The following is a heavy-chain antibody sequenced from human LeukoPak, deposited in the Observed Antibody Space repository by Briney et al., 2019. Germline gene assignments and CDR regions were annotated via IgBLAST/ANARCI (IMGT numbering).Heavy chain of an antibody. V-gene: IGHV1-8*01. CDR1: GYTFTSYD. CDR3: ARVVNYDILTGYHTGFDY. Sequence: ASVKVSCKASGYTFTSYDINWVRQATGQGLEWMGWMNPNSGNTGYAQKFQGRVTMTRNTSISTAYMELSSLRSEDTAVYYCARVVNYDILTGYHTGFDYWGQGTLVTVSS. D-gene: IGHD3-9*01. CDR2: MNPNSGNT. J-gene: IGHJ4*02.